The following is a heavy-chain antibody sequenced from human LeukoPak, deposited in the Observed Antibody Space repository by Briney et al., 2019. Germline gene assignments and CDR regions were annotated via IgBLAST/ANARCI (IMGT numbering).Heavy chain of an antibody. V-gene: IGHV3-23*01. Sequence: SGGSLRLSCAVSGFTFRDAAMTWVRQAPGKGLEWVSLISSSGNNAYYADSVKGRFTISRDNSKNTLSLQVNSLRVEDTAIYYCAKDIQLSTWGLGTMVTVSS. D-gene: IGHD5-24*01. CDR1: GFTFRDAA. CDR2: ISSSGNNA. J-gene: IGHJ3*01. CDR3: AKDIQLST.